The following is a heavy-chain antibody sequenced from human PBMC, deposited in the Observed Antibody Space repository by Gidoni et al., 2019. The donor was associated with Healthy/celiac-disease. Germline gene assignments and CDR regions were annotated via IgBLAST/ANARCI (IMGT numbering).Heavy chain of an antibody. CDR1: GFTFSSYA. D-gene: IGHD6-6*01. CDR3: VKGSIAAREGKWFDP. V-gene: IGHV3-64D*06. CDR2: ISSNGGST. Sequence: EVQLVESGGGLVQPGGSLRLSCSASGFTFSSYAMHWVRQAPGKGLEYVSAISSNGGSTYYADSVKGRFTISRDNSKNTLYLQMSSLRAEDTAVYYCVKGSIAAREGKWFDPWGQGTLVTVSS. J-gene: IGHJ5*02.